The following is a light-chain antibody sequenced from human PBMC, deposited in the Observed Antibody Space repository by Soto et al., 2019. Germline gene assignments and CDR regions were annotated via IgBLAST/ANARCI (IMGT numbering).Light chain of an antibody. CDR1: NSDVGGYNS. V-gene: IGLV2-8*01. Sequence: QSALTQPPSASGSPGQSVTISCTGTNSDVGGYNSVSWYQQHPGKAPKLVIFEVNKRPSGVPDRFSGSKSGNTASLTVSGLQTEDEADYYCNSYAGTNSFVFGTGTKLTVL. CDR2: EVN. CDR3: NSYAGTNSFV. J-gene: IGLJ1*01.